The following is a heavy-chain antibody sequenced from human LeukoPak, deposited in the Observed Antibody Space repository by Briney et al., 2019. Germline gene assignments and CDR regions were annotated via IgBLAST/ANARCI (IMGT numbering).Heavy chain of an antibody. CDR1: GFPFSNYW. Sequence: GGSLRLSCAGSGFPFSNYWMAWVRQAPGKGLEWVSGIFGSGGSPHYADSVKGRFTISRDNSKNTVYLEMNSLGDEDTAVYYCAKTTVGYSSGRFPGWPADYWGQGTLVTVSS. CDR3: AKTTVGYSSGRFPGWPADY. V-gene: IGHV3-23*01. CDR2: IFGSGGSP. J-gene: IGHJ4*02. D-gene: IGHD6-19*01.